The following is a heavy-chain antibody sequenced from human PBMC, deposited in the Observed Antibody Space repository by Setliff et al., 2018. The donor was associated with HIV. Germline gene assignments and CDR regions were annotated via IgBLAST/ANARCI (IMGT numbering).Heavy chain of an antibody. D-gene: IGHD1-7*01. J-gene: IGHJ3*02. CDR1: GFTFTNSA. CDR3: AADPQTGTTSYDAFDI. Sequence: GASVKVSCKASGFTFTNSAVQWVRQARGQRLEWIGWIVVGSGNTNYAQKFRERVTITRDMSTSRAYMELSGLRTEDTAVYYCAADPQTGTTSYDAFDIWGQGTVVTVSS. V-gene: IGHV1-58*01. CDR2: IVVGSGNT.